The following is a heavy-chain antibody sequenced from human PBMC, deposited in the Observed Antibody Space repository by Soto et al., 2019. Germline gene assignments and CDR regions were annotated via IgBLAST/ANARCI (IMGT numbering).Heavy chain of an antibody. CDR1: GFTFSSYW. CDR2: IKQDGSEK. V-gene: IGHV3-7*01. Sequence: PGGSLRLSCAASGFTFSSYWMSWVRQAPGKGLEWVANIKQDGSEKYYVDSVKGRFTISRDNAKNSLYLQMNSLRAEDTAVYYCARNRRDRCSSTSCPTFWFDPWGQGTLVTVSS. D-gene: IGHD2-2*01. J-gene: IGHJ5*02. CDR3: ARNRRDRCSSTSCPTFWFDP.